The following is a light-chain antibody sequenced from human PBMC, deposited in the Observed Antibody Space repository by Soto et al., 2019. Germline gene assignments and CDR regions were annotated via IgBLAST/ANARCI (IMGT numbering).Light chain of an antibody. Sequence: IVLTQSPATLSLSPGERATLSCRASQSVSSSLAWYQQKPGQAPRLLIYGASSRATGIPDRFSGSGSGTDFTLTISRLEPEDFAVYYCQQYGSSPPTFGQGTKVDIK. V-gene: IGKV3-20*01. CDR1: QSVSSS. J-gene: IGKJ1*01. CDR2: GAS. CDR3: QQYGSSPPT.